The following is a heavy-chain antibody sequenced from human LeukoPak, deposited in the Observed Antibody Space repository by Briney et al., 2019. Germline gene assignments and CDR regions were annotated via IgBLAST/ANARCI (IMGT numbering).Heavy chain of an antibody. Sequence: ASVKVSCKASGGTFSSYAISWVRQAPGQGLEWMGGIIPIFGTANYAQKFQGRVTITADESTSTAYMELSSLRSEDTAVYYCATDGGNWVSFDYWGQGTLVTVSS. J-gene: IGHJ4*02. CDR1: GGTFSSYA. V-gene: IGHV1-69*13. D-gene: IGHD4-23*01. CDR3: ATDGGNWVSFDY. CDR2: IIPIFGTA.